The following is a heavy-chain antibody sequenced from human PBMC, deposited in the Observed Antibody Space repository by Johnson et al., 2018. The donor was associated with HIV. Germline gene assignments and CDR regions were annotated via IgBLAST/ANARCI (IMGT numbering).Heavy chain of an antibody. D-gene: IGHD6-6*01. J-gene: IGHJ3*02. Sequence: VQLVESGGGLVQPGGSLRLSCAASGFTFSSYWMSWVRQAPGKGLEWVANIKQDGSEKYYVDSVKGRFTISRDNAKNSLYRQMNSLRAEDTAVYYCAREGVAASDAFDIWGQGTMVTVSS. CDR1: GFTFSSYW. CDR3: AREGVAASDAFDI. CDR2: IKQDGSEK. V-gene: IGHV3-7*05.